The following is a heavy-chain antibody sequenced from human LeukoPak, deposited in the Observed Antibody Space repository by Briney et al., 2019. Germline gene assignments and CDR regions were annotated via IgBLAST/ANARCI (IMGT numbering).Heavy chain of an antibody. CDR3: ARDGDGSYYDY. J-gene: IGHJ4*02. D-gene: IGHD2-21*01. CDR2: IIPIFGTA. CDR1: GGTFSSYA. Sequence: SVKVSCKASGGTFSSYAISWVRQAPGQGLEWMGRIIPIFGTANYAQKFQGRVTITTDDSTSTAYMEMSSLRSEDTAVYYCARDGDGSYYDYWGQGTLVTVSS. V-gene: IGHV1-69*05.